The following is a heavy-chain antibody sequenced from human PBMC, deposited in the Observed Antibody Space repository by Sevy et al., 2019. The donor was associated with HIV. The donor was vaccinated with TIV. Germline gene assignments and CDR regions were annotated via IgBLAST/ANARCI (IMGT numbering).Heavy chain of an antibody. CDR2: IAYEGTYK. CDR3: ARVAVSYCTNDCCHRFDH. Sequence: EGSLRLSCAVSGFSFSHYAFHWVRQAPGKELEWVSLIAYEGTYKYYADSVKGRFTISRDNSKNTLYLQMNSLRGNDTGVYYCARVAVSYCTNDCCHRFDHWGPGALVTVSS. J-gene: IGHJ4*02. D-gene: IGHD2-8*01. CDR1: GFSFSHYA. V-gene: IGHV3-30-3*01.